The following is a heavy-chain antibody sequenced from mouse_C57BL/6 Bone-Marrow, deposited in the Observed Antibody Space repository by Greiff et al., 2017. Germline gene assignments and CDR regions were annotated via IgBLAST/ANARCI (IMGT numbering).Heavy chain of an antibody. CDR3: ARAGYWYFDV. V-gene: IGHV1-54*01. J-gene: IGHJ1*03. Sequence: QVQLKESGAELVRPGTSVKVSCKASGYAFTNYLIEWVKQRPGQGLEWIGVINPGSGGTNYNEKFKGKATLTADKSSSTAYMQLSSLTSADSAVYFCARAGYWYFDVWGRGTTVTVSS. CDR2: INPGSGGT. CDR1: GYAFTNYL.